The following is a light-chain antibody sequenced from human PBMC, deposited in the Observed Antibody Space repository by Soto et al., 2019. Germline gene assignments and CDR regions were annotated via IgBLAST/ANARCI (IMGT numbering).Light chain of an antibody. CDR2: GAS. J-gene: IGKJ1*01. CDR1: QSVSRSY. Sequence: EILLTQYPGTLSLSPGERATLSCGASQSVSRSYLAWYKQKPGQAPRLLIYGASSRATGIPDRFSGSGSGTDFTLTISRTEPEDFAVYYCQQYGSSRTFGHGTKVDIK. CDR3: QQYGSSRT. V-gene: IGKV3-20*01.